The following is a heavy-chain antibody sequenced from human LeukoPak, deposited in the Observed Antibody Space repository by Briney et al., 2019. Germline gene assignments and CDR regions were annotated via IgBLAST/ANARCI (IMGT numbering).Heavy chain of an antibody. V-gene: IGHV3-21*04. Sequence: PGGSLTLSCVASGFDFKTHNMNWVRQAPGKGLEWLSSISSDSDRLHYAVSLKDRFTISRNNAKNTLYLQMKRLTAEDTGVYYCARDRENREGFCPGGTCSPPGSWGPGWLVVVSS. CDR1: GFDFKTHN. CDR2: ISSDSDRL. D-gene: IGHD2-8*02. J-gene: IGHJ4*02. CDR3: ARDRENREGFCPGGTCSPPGS.